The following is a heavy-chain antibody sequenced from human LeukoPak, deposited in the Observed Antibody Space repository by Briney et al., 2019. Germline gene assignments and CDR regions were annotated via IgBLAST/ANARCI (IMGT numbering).Heavy chain of an antibody. CDR3: ARDLDSINWYGIPPGWFDP. J-gene: IGHJ5*02. CDR1: GGSISSSSYY. CDR2: IYYSGST. Sequence: SETLSLTCTVSGGSISSSSYYWGWIRRPPGKGLEWIGSIYYSGSTYYNPSLKSQVTISVDTSKNQFSLKLSSVTAADTAVYYCARDLDSINWYGIPPGWFDPWGQGTLVTVSS. V-gene: IGHV4-39*07. D-gene: IGHD6-13*01.